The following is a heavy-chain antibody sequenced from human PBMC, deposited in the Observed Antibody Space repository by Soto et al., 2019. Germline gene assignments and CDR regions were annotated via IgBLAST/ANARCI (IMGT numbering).Heavy chain of an antibody. CDR2: IDPSDSYT. CDR1: GYSVDTYW. V-gene: IGHV5-10-1*01. D-gene: IGHD3-3*01. CDR3: ASHVSGWYFDY. Sequence: ISSEGYGYSVDTYWRSRVRQKPGKGLEWMGRIDPSDSYTNYSPSFQGHVTISADKSVSTAYLQWSSLKASDTAMYYCASHVSGWYFDYWGQGTLVTVSS. J-gene: IGHJ4*02.